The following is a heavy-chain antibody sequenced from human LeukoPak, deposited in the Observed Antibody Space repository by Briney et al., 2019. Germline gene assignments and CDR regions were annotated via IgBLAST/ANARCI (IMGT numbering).Heavy chain of an antibody. CDR2: IYYSGST. J-gene: IGHJ3*02. CDR1: GGSISSGGYY. CDR3: ARSRVGAPVVAFDI. V-gene: IGHV4-31*03. Sequence: SETLSLTCTVSGGSISSGGYYWSWIRQHPGKGLEWIGYIYYSGSTYYNPSLKSRVTISVDTSKNQFSLKLSSVTAADTAVYYCARSRVGAPVVAFDIWGQGTMVTVSS. D-gene: IGHD1-26*01.